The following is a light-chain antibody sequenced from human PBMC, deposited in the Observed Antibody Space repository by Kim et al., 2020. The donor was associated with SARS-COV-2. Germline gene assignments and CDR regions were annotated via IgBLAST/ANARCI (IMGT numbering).Light chain of an antibody. CDR2: RTN. Sequence: QSVLTQPPSASGTPGQRVTMSCFGSSSNIEKNHVYWYQQIPGTAPKVLIYRTNERPSGVPDRCTGSKSGTSASLTISGLRSEDEADYYCAAWDDRVSGRVFGGGTRLAVL. CDR1: SSNIEKNH. J-gene: IGLJ3*02. V-gene: IGLV1-47*01. CDR3: AAWDDRVSGRV.